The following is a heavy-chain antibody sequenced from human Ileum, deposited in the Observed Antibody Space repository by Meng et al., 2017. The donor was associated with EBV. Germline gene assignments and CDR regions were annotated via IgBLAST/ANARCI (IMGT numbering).Heavy chain of an antibody. V-gene: IGHV4-4*02. D-gene: IGHD6-19*01. CDR1: GGSISSSNW. CDR3: ARVGQWLPIDY. Sequence: QVALHEAGPGLVRPSGALSLTCAGSGGSISSSNWWSWVRQPPGKGLEWTGEIYHSGSTNYNPSLKSRVTMSVDKSKNQFSLNLSSVTAADTAVYYCARVGQWLPIDYWGQGTLVTVSS. CDR2: IYHSGST. J-gene: IGHJ4*02.